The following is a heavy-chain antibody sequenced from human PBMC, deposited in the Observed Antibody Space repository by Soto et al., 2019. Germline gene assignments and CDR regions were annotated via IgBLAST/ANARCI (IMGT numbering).Heavy chain of an antibody. V-gene: IGHV4-30-2*01. Sequence: TLSLTCTVSGASITFGGYSWSWIRQTPGEGLEWIGYINHLETTFYNPSFESRLTLSIDRAKNQFSLKLHSMSAADRAVYFCARGGGSDSFDYWGQGILVTVSS. CDR2: INHLETT. CDR3: ARGGGSDSFDY. D-gene: IGHD1-26*01. CDR1: GASITFGGYS. J-gene: IGHJ4*02.